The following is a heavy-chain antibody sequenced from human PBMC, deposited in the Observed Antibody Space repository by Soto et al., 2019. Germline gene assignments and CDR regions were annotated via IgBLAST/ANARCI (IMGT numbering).Heavy chain of an antibody. D-gene: IGHD6-13*01. Sequence: ASVKVSCKASGGTFSSYTISWVRQAPGQGLEWMGRIIPILGIANYAQKFQGRVTITADKSTSTAYMELSSLRSEDTAVYYCARDGTGIAAAGSDYWGQGTLVTAPQ. CDR1: GGTFSSYT. CDR3: ARDGTGIAAAGSDY. CDR2: IIPILGIA. V-gene: IGHV1-69*04. J-gene: IGHJ4*02.